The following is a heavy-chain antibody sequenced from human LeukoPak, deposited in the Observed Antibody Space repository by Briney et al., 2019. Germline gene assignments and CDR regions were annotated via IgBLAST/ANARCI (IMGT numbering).Heavy chain of an antibody. CDR3: AKDRSYGGNFPDY. D-gene: IGHD4-23*01. Sequence: GGSLRLSCTASGFTFSSFGIHWVRQAPGKGLEWVAVIGDDGKAKKYADFVRGRFTISRDNSKNTLYLQMNSLRAEDTAVYYCAKDRSYGGNFPDYWGQGTLVTVSS. CDR1: GFTFSSFG. CDR2: IGDDGKAK. V-gene: IGHV3-30*18. J-gene: IGHJ4*02.